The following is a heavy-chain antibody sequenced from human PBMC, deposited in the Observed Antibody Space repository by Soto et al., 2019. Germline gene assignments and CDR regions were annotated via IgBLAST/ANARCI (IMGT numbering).Heavy chain of an antibody. V-gene: IGHV3-23*01. J-gene: IGHJ4*02. Sequence: GGSLRLSCAASGFTFSSYAMTWVRQAPGKGLEWVAGVNDGGDTRYYAESVKGRFTIFRDNSKNTLYLLMNSLRAEDTALYYCAKPIWMGGNGWPLDYWGQGTLVTVSS. CDR2: VNDGGDTR. CDR3: AKPIWMGGNGWPLDY. CDR1: GFTFSSYA. D-gene: IGHD6-19*01.